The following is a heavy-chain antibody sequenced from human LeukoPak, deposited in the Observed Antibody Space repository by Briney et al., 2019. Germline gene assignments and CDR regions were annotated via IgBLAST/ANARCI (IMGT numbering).Heavy chain of an antibody. V-gene: IGHV1-2*02. CDR1: GYTFTGYY. CDR2: INLNSGGT. Sequence: ASVEVSCKASGYTFTGYYMHWVRQAPGQRLEWMGWINLNSGGTNYSQNFQGRVTMTRDTSISTAYMEQSSLRSDDTAVYYCARGLRGKGGYSYGLNWFVPWGQGTLVTVSS. CDR3: ARGLRGKGGYSYGLNWFVP. D-gene: IGHD5-18*01. J-gene: IGHJ5*02.